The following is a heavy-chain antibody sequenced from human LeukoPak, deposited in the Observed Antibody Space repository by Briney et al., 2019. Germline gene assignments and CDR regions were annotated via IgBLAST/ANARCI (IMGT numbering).Heavy chain of an antibody. D-gene: IGHD1-26*01. CDR3: AKVGIVGATHYYYYGMDV. J-gene: IGHJ6*02. CDR1: GFTVSSNY. V-gene: IGHV3-23*01. Sequence: GGSLRLSCAASGFTVSSNYMSWVRQAPGKGLEWVSAISGSGGSTYYADSVKGRFTISRDNSKNTLYLQMNSLRAEDTAVYYCAKVGIVGATHYYYYGMDVWGQGTTVTVSS. CDR2: ISGSGGST.